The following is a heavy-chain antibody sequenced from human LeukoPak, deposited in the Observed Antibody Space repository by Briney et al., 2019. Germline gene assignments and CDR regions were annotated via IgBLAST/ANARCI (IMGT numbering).Heavy chain of an antibody. CDR3: ARVRTWIQLWFVDY. CDR1: GGSFSGYY. CDR2: INHSGST. J-gene: IGHJ4*02. Sequence: PSETRSLTWAVYGGSFSGYYCSWIRQPPGKGLEWIGEINHSGSTNYNPSLKSRVTISVDTSKNQFYLKLSSVTAADTAVYYCARVRTWIQLWFVDYWGQGTLVTVSS. V-gene: IGHV4-34*01. D-gene: IGHD5-18*01.